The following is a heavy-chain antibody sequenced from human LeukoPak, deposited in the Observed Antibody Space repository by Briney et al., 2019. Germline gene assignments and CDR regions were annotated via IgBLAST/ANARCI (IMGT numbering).Heavy chain of an antibody. CDR1: GFTFSNFA. CDR2: ISGGGGST. Sequence: PGGSLRLSCAASGFTFSNFAMGWVRQAPGKGLEWVSIISGGGGSTYYADSVKGRFTISRDNSKNTLYLQMNSLRAEDRAVYFCARFHPYDILIADYFPYYFDCWGQGTLVTVSS. V-gene: IGHV3-23*01. CDR3: ARFHPYDILIADYFPYYFDC. J-gene: IGHJ4*02. D-gene: IGHD3-9*01.